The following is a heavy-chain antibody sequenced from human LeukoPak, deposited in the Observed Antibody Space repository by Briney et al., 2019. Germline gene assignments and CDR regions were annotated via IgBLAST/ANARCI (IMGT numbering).Heavy chain of an antibody. J-gene: IGHJ4*02. Sequence: PGGSLRLSCAASGFTFSNYAMSWVRRAPGKGLEWVSAVGGRDDSTYYADSVKGRFTISRDTSKNTLYLQMNSLRAEDTAVYYCAKWGDYDILTGYYDSDYWGQGTLVTVSS. CDR3: AKWGDYDILTGYYDSDY. CDR1: GFTFSNYA. D-gene: IGHD3-9*01. V-gene: IGHV3-23*01. CDR2: VGGRDDST.